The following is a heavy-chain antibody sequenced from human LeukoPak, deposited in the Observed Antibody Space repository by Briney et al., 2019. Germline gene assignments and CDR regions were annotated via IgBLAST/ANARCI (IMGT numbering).Heavy chain of an antibody. CDR3: ARNRYCSSSKCYESDSNYFGMDV. Sequence: PSETLSLTCTVSGGSISSSNYYWGWIRQPPGKGLEWIGNIYYSGSTYYNPSLKSRVTISVDTSKNQFSLKLSSVTAADTAVYYCARNRYCSSSKCYESDSNYFGMDVWGQGTTVTVSS. D-gene: IGHD2-2*01. CDR2: IYYSGST. CDR1: GGSISSSNYY. J-gene: IGHJ6*02. V-gene: IGHV4-39*01.